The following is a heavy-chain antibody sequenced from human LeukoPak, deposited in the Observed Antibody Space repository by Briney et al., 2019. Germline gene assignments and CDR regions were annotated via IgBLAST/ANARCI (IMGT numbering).Heavy chain of an antibody. CDR3: ARDDRRIVVITMSDAFDI. J-gene: IGHJ3*02. V-gene: IGHV1-18*01. CDR2: ISGYNGNT. D-gene: IGHD3-22*01. CDR1: GYTFINYG. Sequence: VASVKVSCKASGYTFINYGISWVRQAPGQGLEWMGWISGYNGNTKYAEKLQGRVTMTTDTSTRTAYMELRSLRSDDTAMYYCARDDRRIVVITMSDAFDIWGQGTMVTVSS.